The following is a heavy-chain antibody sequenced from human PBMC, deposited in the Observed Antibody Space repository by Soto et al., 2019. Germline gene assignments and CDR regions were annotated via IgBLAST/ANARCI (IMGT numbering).Heavy chain of an antibody. D-gene: IGHD2-15*01. CDR3: ARMGGGGTDYYYYGMDV. CDR2: IYPGDSDT. CDR1: GYSFTIYW. J-gene: IGHJ6*02. Sequence: PGESLKISCKGSGYSFTIYWIGWVRQMPGKGLEWMGIIYPGDSDTRYSPSFQGQVTISADRSISTAYLQWSSLKASDTAMYYCARMGGGGTDYYYYGMDVWGQGTTVTVSS. V-gene: IGHV5-51*01.